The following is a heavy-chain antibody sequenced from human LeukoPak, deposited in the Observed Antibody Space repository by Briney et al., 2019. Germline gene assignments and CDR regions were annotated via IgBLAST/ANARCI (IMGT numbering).Heavy chain of an antibody. J-gene: IGHJ4*02. CDR3: AGYYDILTGRPFDY. V-gene: IGHV4-34*01. D-gene: IGHD3-9*01. CDR2: INHSGST. CDR1: GGSFSGYY. Sequence: SETLSLTCAVYGGSFSGYYWSWIRQPPGKGLEWIGEINHSGSTNYNPSLTSRVTISVDTSKNQFSLKLGSVTAADTAVYYCAGYYDILTGRPFDYWGQGTLVTVSS.